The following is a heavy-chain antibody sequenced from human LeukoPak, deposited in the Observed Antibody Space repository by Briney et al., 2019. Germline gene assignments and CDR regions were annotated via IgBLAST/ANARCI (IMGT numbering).Heavy chain of an antibody. J-gene: IGHJ6*03. CDR1: GFTFSSYA. Sequence: PGGSLRLSCAASGFTFSSYAMSWVRQAPGKGLEWVSAISGSGGSTYYADSVKGRFTISRDNSKNTLYLQMNSLRAEDTAVYYCAKTREGGKQRSGYYLLKKTDYYYYMDVWGKGTTVTVSS. V-gene: IGHV3-23*01. D-gene: IGHD3-3*01. CDR2: ISGSGGST. CDR3: AKTREGGKQRSGYYLLKKTDYYYYMDV.